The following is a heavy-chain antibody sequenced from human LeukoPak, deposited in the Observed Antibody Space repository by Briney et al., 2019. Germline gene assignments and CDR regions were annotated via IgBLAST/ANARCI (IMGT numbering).Heavy chain of an antibody. CDR2: IKTKTDGGTT. J-gene: IGHJ4*02. Sequence: GGSLRLSCAASGFTFSNAWVSWVRQAPGKGLEWVGRIKTKTDGGTTDYAAPVKGRFTISRDDSKNTLYLQMNSLKTEDTAVYYCTTSAPYYDYVWGSYRYTEDFDYWGQGTLVTVSS. D-gene: IGHD3-16*02. V-gene: IGHV3-15*01. CDR3: TTSAPYYDYVWGSYRYTEDFDY. CDR1: GFTFSNAW.